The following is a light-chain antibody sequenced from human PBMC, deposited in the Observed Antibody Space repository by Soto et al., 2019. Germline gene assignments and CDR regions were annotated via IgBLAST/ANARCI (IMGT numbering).Light chain of an antibody. J-gene: IGKJ4*01. V-gene: IGKV1-12*01. CDR2: ATS. CDR3: QQANSFPLT. Sequence: DIQMTQSPSFVSPSVGDRVTITCRASQDISSWLVWYQQKPGKAPKLLIHATSGLQSGVPSRFSGSGSGTDFTLTISNLQSEDFATYYCQQANSFPLTFGGGTKVEIK. CDR1: QDISSW.